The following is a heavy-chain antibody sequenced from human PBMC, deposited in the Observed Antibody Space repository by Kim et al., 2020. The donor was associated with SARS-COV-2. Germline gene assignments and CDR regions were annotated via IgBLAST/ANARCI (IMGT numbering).Heavy chain of an antibody. V-gene: IGHV4-34*01. Sequence: SETLSLTCAVYGGSFSGYYWSWIRQPPGKGLEWIGEINHSGSTNYNPSLKSRVTISVDTSKNQFSLKLSSVTAADTAVYYCARGVFLIAAPGGSNWFDPWGQGTLVTVSS. CDR2: INHSGST. D-gene: IGHD6-13*01. CDR1: GGSFSGYY. CDR3: ARGVFLIAAPGGSNWFDP. J-gene: IGHJ5*02.